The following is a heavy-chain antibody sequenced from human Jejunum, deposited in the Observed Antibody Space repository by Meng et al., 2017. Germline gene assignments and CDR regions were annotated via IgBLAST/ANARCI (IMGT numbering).Heavy chain of an antibody. CDR2: IYWDDDK. D-gene: IGHD6-13*01. CDR3: AHRLGPSGHSWDVGYFDF. Sequence: QITLKESGPTLVKPTQTLTLTCTFSGFSLSTVGEAVGWIRQPPGEALDYLALIYWDDDKRYNPSLENRLTIAKDTSKNQVVLTMTNVDPVDTATYFCAHRLGPSGHSWDVGYFDFWGQGALVTVSS. V-gene: IGHV2-5*02. CDR1: GFSLSTVGEA. J-gene: IGHJ4*02.